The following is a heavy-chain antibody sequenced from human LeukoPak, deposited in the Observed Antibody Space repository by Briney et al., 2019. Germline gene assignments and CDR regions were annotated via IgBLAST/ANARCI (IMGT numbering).Heavy chain of an antibody. CDR2: INHSGST. V-gene: IGHV4-34*01. CDR3: ARPRYFYADSGHTDI. D-gene: IGHD3-22*01. CDR1: GGSFSGYY. J-gene: IGHJ3*02. Sequence: PSETLSLTCAVYGGSFSGYYWSWIRQPPGKGLEWIGEINHSGSTNYNPSLKSRVTISVDTSKNQFSLKLSSVTAADTAVYYCARPRYFYADSGHTDIWGQGTMVTVSS.